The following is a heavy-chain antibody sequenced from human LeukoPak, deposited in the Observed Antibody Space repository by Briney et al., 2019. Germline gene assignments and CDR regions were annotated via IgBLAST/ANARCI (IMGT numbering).Heavy chain of an antibody. CDR3: ARVQSSSSDAFDI. J-gene: IGHJ3*02. Sequence: SETLSLTCTVSGYSISSGYYWGWIRQPPGKGLEWIGSIYHSGSTYYNPFLKSRVTISVDTSKNQFSLKLSSVTAADTAVYYCARVQSSSSDAFDIWGQGTMVTVSS. CDR1: GYSISSGYY. CDR2: IYHSGST. D-gene: IGHD6-6*01. V-gene: IGHV4-38-2*02.